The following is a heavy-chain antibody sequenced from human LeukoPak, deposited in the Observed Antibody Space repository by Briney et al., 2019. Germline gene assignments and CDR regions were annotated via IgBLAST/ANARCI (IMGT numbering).Heavy chain of an antibody. CDR3: AREEVRFFHWFDP. CDR1: GDSFSSVTDY. D-gene: IGHD3-3*01. Sequence: SETLSLTCTVSGDSFSSVTDYWAWIRQPPGKGLEWIASGDYSGGTYYNPSLKSRVTISVDTSKNQFSLKLSSVTAADTAVYYCAREEVRFFHWFDPWGQGTLVTVSS. CDR2: GDYSGGT. J-gene: IGHJ5*02. V-gene: IGHV4-39*02.